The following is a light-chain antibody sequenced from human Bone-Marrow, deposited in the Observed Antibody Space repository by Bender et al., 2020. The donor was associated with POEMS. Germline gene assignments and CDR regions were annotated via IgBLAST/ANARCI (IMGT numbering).Light chain of an antibody. V-gene: IGLV1-40*01. CDR3: QSYDNSLGGWV. Sequence: QSALTQPASVSGSPGQSITISCTGSSSNTGSGYDINWYQHLPGTAPKLLIYGYNNRPSWVPDRFSGSKSGTSASLAITGLQAEDEGDYYCQSYDNSLGGWVFGGGTKLTVL. CDR2: GYN. J-gene: IGLJ3*02. CDR1: SSNTGSGYD.